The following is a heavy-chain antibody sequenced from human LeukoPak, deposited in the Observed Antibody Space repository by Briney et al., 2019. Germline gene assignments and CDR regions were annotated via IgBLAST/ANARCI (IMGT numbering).Heavy chain of an antibody. CDR1: GYTFTSYY. CDR2: IIPIFGTA. CDR3: ARGGVVGFYDY. V-gene: IGHV1-69*13. J-gene: IGHJ4*02. D-gene: IGHD1-26*01. Sequence: SVKVSCKASGYTFTSYYMHWVRQAPGQGLEWMEGIIPIFGTANYAQKFQGRVTITADESTSTAYMELSSLRSEDTAVYYCARGGVVGFYDYWGQGTLVTVSS.